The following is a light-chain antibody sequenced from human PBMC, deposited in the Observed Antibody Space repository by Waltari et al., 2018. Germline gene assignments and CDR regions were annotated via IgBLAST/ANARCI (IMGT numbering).Light chain of an antibody. J-gene: IGLJ2*01. V-gene: IGLV1-44*01. Sequence: QSVLTQPPSASGTPGQRVTISCSGSSSNIGINSVNWYQHLPGTAPKLLLFRKEPRPSGVPDRFSGSKSGTSASLAISGLQSEDEADYYCAAWDDSLKGRVFGGGTKLTVL. CDR3: AAWDDSLKGRV. CDR1: SSNIGINS. CDR2: RKE.